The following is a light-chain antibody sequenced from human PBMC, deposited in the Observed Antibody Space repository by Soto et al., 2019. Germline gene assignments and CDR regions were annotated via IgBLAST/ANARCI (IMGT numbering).Light chain of an antibody. Sequence: DIQMTQSPSSLSASVGDRVTITCRASQTISTYLSWYQQKSGKAPKLLIYAASTLQSGVPSRFSGSGSGTDFTLTISSLQPEDFATYYCQQSYSTPPTFGQRTKA. CDR1: QTISTY. J-gene: IGKJ1*01. CDR2: AAS. V-gene: IGKV1-39*01. CDR3: QQSYSTPPT.